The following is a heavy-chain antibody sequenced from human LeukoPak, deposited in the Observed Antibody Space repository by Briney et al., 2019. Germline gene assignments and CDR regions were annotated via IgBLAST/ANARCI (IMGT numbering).Heavy chain of an antibody. Sequence: ASVKVSCKACGYTFIGYYVHWVRQAPGQGLEWMGRIDPKNGGTSYAQKFQGRVTMTRDTSVTTAYMDLSSLRSDDTAAYYCVRDSMVSADYWGQGTLVTVSS. CDR2: IDPKNGGT. D-gene: IGHD3-10*01. CDR3: VRDSMVSADY. CDR1: GYTFIGYY. V-gene: IGHV1-2*06. J-gene: IGHJ4*02.